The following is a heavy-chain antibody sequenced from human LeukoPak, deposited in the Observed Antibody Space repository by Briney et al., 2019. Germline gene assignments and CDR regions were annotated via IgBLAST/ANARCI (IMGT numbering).Heavy chain of an antibody. D-gene: IGHD6-6*01. J-gene: IGHJ4*02. CDR3: ARESYVEYSSSPYYFDY. Sequence: ASLKVSCKASGYTFTSYGISWVRQAPGQGLEWMGWIIAYNGNTNYAQKLQGRVTMTTDTSTSTAYMELRSLRSDDTAVYYCARESYVEYSSSPYYFDYWGEGTLVTVSS. CDR1: GYTFTSYG. V-gene: IGHV1-18*01. CDR2: IIAYNGNT.